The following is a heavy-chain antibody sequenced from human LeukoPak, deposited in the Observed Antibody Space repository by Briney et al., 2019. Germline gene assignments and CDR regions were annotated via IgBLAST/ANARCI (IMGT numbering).Heavy chain of an antibody. CDR2: ISSSSIYI. D-gene: IGHD3-10*01. CDR1: GFTFSSYS. J-gene: IGHJ4*02. Sequence: GGSLRLSCAAPGFTFSSYSMKWVRQAPGKGLEWGSSISSSSIYIYYADSVKGRFTTSRDNAKNSLFLQMNSLRAEDTAVYFCARDPTTYGSGSYYYYFDYWGQGTLVTVSS. V-gene: IGHV3-21*01. CDR3: ARDPTTYGSGSYYYYFDY.